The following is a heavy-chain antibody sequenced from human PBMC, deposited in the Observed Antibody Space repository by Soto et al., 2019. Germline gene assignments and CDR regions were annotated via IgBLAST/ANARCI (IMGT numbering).Heavy chain of an antibody. J-gene: IGHJ4*02. CDR1: GFTFSDYY. CDR3: ARDNIVGATTIDY. V-gene: IGHV3-11*06. CDR2: ISSSSSYT. D-gene: IGHD1-26*01. Sequence: GGSLRLSCAASGFTFSDYYMSWIRQAPGKGLEWVSYISSSSSYTNYADSVKGRFTISRDNAKNSLYLQMNSLRAEDTAVYYCARDNIVGATTIDYWGQGTLVTVSS.